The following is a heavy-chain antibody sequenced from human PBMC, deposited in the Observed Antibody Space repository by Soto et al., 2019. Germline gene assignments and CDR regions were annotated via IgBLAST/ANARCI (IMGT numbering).Heavy chain of an antibody. J-gene: IGHJ6*03. V-gene: IGHV3-9*01. CDR2: ISWNSGSI. CDR3: AKDTGFGAEYYYYYMDV. CDR1: GFTFDDYA. Sequence: SLRLSCAASGFTFDDYAMHWVRQAPGKGLEWVSGISWNSGSIGYADSVKGRFTISRDNAKNSLYLQMNSLRAEDTALYYCAKDTGFGAEYYYYYMDVWGKGTTVTVSS. D-gene: IGHD3-10*01.